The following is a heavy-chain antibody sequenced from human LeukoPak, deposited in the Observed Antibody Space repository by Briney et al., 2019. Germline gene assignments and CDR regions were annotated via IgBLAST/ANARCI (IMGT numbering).Heavy chain of an antibody. V-gene: IGHV3-23*01. Sequence: PGGSLRLSCAASGFPISTNGMSWVRQAPGKGLEWVSGIVGGDGGTYYADSVKGRFIISRDNSKNTLYVQMNSLRAEDAAVYYCAKDHNYASGSSYLVGPHYYYMDVWGKGTTVTISS. CDR1: GFPISTNG. CDR2: IVGGDGGT. D-gene: IGHD3-10*01. CDR3: AKDHNYASGSSYLVGPHYYYMDV. J-gene: IGHJ6*03.